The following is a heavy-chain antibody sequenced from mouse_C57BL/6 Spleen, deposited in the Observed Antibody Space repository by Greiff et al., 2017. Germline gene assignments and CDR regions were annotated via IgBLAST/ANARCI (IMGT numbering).Heavy chain of an antibody. Sequence: QVQLQQSGAELVKPGASVKLSCKASGYTFTSYWMHWVKQRPGQGLEWIGMIHPNSGSTNYNEKFKSKATLTVDKSSSTAYMQLSSLTSEDSAVYYCARPIYYYGSSYVDWYFDVWGTGTTVTVSS. V-gene: IGHV1-64*01. CDR1: GYTFTSYW. CDR2: IHPNSGST. J-gene: IGHJ1*03. CDR3: ARPIYYYGSSYVDWYFDV. D-gene: IGHD1-1*01.